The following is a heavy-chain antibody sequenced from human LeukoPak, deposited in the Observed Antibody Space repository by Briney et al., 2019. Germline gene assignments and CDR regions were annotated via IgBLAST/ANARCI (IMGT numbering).Heavy chain of an antibody. Sequence: SETLSLTCTVSGGSISSGGYYWSWIRQHPGKGLEWIGYIYYSGSTYYNLSLKSRVTISIDTSKNQFSLKLSSVTAADTAVYYCARSFGESYFDYWGQGTLVTVSS. CDR1: GGSISSGGYY. CDR2: IYYSGST. D-gene: IGHD3-10*01. V-gene: IGHV4-31*03. CDR3: ARSFGESYFDY. J-gene: IGHJ4*02.